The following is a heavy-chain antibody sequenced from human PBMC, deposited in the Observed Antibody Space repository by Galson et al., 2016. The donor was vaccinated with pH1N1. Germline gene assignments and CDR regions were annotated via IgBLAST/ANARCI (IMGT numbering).Heavy chain of an antibody. D-gene: IGHD6-19*01. CDR3: ARHSTYSSGWYGGIKFDY. J-gene: IGHJ4*02. Sequence: ETLSLTCTVSGGSISSSTYFWGWIRQPPGKGLEWIGSIYYSGSTNYNPSLNSRVPISADSSNNQFSLKLSSVTAADTAMYYCARHSTYSSGWYGGIKFDYWGQGALVTVS. V-gene: IGHV4-39*01. CDR2: IYYSGST. CDR1: GGSISSSTYF.